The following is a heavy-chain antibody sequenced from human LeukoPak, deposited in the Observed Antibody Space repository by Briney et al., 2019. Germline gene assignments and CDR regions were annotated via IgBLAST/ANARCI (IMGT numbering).Heavy chain of an antibody. D-gene: IGHD6-19*01. Sequence: GRSLRLSCAASGFTFDDNAMHWVRQAPGKGLEWVSGISWNSGSIGYADSVKGRFTISRDNAKNSLYLQMNSLRAEDMALYYCAKATPGIAVAGSFDYWGQGTLVTVSS. V-gene: IGHV3-9*03. CDR1: GFTFDDNA. CDR2: ISWNSGSI. CDR3: AKATPGIAVAGSFDY. J-gene: IGHJ4*02.